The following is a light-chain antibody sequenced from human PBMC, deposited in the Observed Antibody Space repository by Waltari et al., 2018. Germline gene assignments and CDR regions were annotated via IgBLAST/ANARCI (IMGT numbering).Light chain of an antibody. CDR1: QSVRNS. CDR2: DAS. J-gene: IGKJ2*01. CDR3: QHRHNWPPTFT. V-gene: IGKV3-11*01. Sequence: EIILTQSPATLSLSPGDRATLSCSASQSVRNSLACYRQKPGQAPRLLIYDASERAPGIPARFSGSGSGTDFTLTISSLEPDDFAVYYCQHRHNWPPTFTFGQGTKLEVK.